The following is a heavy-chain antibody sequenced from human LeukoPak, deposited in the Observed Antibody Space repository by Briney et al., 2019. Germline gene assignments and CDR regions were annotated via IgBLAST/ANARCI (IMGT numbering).Heavy chain of an antibody. CDR2: INRSGGST. V-gene: IGHV1-46*01. CDR3: ARGAVDYYSGMDV. Sequence: ASVKVSCKASGYTFTNYYIHWVRQAPGQGLEWMGIINRSGGSTSYAEKFQGRVTMTRDTSTSTVYMELSSLRSEDTAVYYCARGAVDYYSGMDVWGQGTTVTVSS. CDR1: GYTFTNYY. J-gene: IGHJ6*02.